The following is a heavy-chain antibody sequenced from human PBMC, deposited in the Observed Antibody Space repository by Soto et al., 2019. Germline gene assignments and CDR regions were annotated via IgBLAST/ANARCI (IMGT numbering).Heavy chain of an antibody. CDR3: ARYSYGSDYCFAP. CDR1: GGPVSSGGYY. CDR2: IYYSGST. Sequence: QVQLQESGPGLVKASQTLSLTCTLSGGPVSSGGYYWSWIRQHPGKGLEWIGYIYYSGSTYYNPSLKSRIPLSVDTSKNQFSLKLSSVTAADTAVYYCARYSYGSDYCFAPWGQGTLVTVSS. V-gene: IGHV4-31*03. D-gene: IGHD5-18*01. J-gene: IGHJ5*02.